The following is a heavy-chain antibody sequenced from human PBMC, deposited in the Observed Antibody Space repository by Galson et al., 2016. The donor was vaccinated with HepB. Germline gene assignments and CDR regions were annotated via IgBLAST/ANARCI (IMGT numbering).Heavy chain of an antibody. CDR1: GGTFSSYA. Sequence: SVKVSCKASGGTFSSYAISWVRQVPGQGLEWVGGIIPMFGTANYAKKFQGRLTITADGSTSTAYMEMSSLGSEDTAVYYCALYYDVLSGNRPGHYYDLDVWGQGTTVTVSS. D-gene: IGHD3-3*01. CDR3: ALYYDVLSGNRPGHYYDLDV. CDR2: IIPMFGTA. V-gene: IGHV1-69*13. J-gene: IGHJ6*02.